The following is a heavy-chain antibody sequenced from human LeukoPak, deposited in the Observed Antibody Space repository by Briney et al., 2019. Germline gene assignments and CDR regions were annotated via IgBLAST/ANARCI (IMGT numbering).Heavy chain of an antibody. D-gene: IGHD3-22*01. Sequence: SETLSLTCTVSGGSISSSNWWSWVRQPPGKGLEWIGEIYHSGSTNYNPSLKSRVSISVDKSKKQFSLKLRSVTAADTAVYYCATYLDLRVISTTGTSDSSAYPLDYWGQGTLVTVSS. CDR1: GGSISSSNW. CDR3: ATYLDLRVISTTGTSDSSAYPLDY. V-gene: IGHV4-4*02. J-gene: IGHJ4*02. CDR2: IYHSGST.